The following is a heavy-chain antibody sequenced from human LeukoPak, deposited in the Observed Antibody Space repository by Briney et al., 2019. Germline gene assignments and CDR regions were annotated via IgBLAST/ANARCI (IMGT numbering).Heavy chain of an antibody. CDR3: ARDTPDYYYYGMDV. J-gene: IGHJ6*02. Sequence: GASVKASCKASGYTFTSYGISWVRQAPGQGLEWMGWISAYNGNTNYAQKLQGRVTMTTDTSTSTAYMELRSLRSDDTAVYYCARDTPDYYYYGMDVWGQGTTVTVSS. V-gene: IGHV1-18*01. CDR2: ISAYNGNT. CDR1: GYTFTSYG.